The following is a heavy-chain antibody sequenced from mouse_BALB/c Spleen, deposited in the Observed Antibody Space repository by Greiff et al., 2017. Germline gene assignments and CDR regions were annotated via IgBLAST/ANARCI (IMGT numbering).Heavy chain of an antibody. Sequence: QVQLQQSGAELAKPGASVKMSCKASGYTFTSYWMHWVKQRPGQGLEWIGYINPSTGYTEYNQKFKDKATLTADKSSSTAYMQLSSLTSEDSAVYYCARHYGNYGYAMDYWGQGTSVTVSS. V-gene: IGHV1-7*01. CDR1: GYTFTSYW. CDR3: ARHYGNYGYAMDY. J-gene: IGHJ4*01. CDR2: INPSTGYT. D-gene: IGHD2-1*01.